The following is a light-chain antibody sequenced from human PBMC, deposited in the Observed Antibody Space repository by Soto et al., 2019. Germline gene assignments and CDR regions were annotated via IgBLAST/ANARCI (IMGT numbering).Light chain of an antibody. V-gene: IGKV1-5*03. CDR2: KAS. CDR3: QQYNSDSWT. Sequence: DIQMTQSHSTLSASVGDRVTITCLSSQRISSWLAWYKQKPGKAPKLLIYKASSLESGVPSRFSGSGSGTEFTLTISSLQPDEFATYYFQQYNSDSWTFGQGTKVEI. J-gene: IGKJ1*01. CDR1: QRISSW.